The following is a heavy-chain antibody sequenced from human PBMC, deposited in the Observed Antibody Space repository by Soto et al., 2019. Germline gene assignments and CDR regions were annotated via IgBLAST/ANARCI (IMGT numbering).Heavy chain of an antibody. Sequence: QVQLQESGPGLVKPSETLSLTCAVSGGSISSSNWWWCVRQPPGRGLELVGVNYHSGTTNYTPSLKSRVTISVDKSKNQFSLKWSSVTAADAAVYYCARATMDVWGQGTTVTVSS. J-gene: IGHJ6*02. CDR1: GGSISSSNW. V-gene: IGHV4-4*02. CDR3: ARATMDV. CDR2: NYHSGTT.